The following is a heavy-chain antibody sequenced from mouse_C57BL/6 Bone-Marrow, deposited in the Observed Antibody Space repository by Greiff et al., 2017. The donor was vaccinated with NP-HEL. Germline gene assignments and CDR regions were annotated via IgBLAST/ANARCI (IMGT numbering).Heavy chain of an antibody. Sequence: VQLQQSGPELVKPGASVKISCKASGYTFTDYYINWVKQRPGQGLEWIGWIFPGSGSTYYNEKFKGKATLTVDKSSSTAYMLLSSLTSEDSAVYFCARDYYGSRSGYFDVWGTGTTVTVSS. CDR3: ARDYYGSRSGYFDV. D-gene: IGHD1-1*01. V-gene: IGHV1-75*01. CDR2: IFPGSGST. CDR1: GYTFTDYY. J-gene: IGHJ1*03.